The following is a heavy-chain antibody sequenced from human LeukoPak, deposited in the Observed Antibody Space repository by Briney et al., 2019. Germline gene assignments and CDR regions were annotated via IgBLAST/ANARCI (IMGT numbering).Heavy chain of an antibody. Sequence: GESLKISCKGSGYSFTTYWIGWVRQMPGKGLEWMAIVYPGDSDTLYNPSFQGQVTISADKSISTAYLQWSSLKASDTAMYYCARQSRTITARPFDYWDQGTLVTVSS. V-gene: IGHV5-51*01. CDR1: GYSFTTYW. CDR2: VYPGDSDT. CDR3: ARQSRTITARPFDY. J-gene: IGHJ4*02. D-gene: IGHD6-6*01.